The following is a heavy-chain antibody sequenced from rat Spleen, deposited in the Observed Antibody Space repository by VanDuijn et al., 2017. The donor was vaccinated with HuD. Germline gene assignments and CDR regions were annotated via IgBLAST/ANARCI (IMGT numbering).Heavy chain of an antibody. CDR2: IWNTGAT. J-gene: IGHJ3*01. Sequence: QVQLKETGPDLVQLTQTLSITCTVSGFSLSNYGVIWVRQPPGKGLEWMGVIWNTGATRYISALKSRLSISKDTSKSQVFLKMNSLQTEDTATYYCARAHTTGIRDWLAYWGQGTLVTVSS. D-gene: IGHD1-9*01. CDR3: ARAHTTGIRDWLAY. CDR1: GFSLSNYG. V-gene: IGHV2-41*01.